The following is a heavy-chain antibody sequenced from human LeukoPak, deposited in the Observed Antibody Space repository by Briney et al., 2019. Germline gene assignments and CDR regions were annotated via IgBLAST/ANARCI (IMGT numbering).Heavy chain of an antibody. J-gene: IGHJ1*01. D-gene: IGHD2-15*01. CDR2: ISAYNGNT. Sequence: ASVKVSCKASGYTFTNYGISWVRQAPGQGLEWMGWISAYNGNTNYAQKLQGRVTMTTDTSTSTAYMELRSLRSDDTAVYYCARGRYCSGGSCYSPNGFQHWGQGTLVTVSS. V-gene: IGHV1-18*01. CDR3: ARGRYCSGGSCYSPNGFQH. CDR1: GYTFTNYG.